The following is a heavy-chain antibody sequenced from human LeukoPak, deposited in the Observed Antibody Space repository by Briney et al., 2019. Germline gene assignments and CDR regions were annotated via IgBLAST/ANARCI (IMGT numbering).Heavy chain of an antibody. V-gene: IGHV3-30*18. Sequence: HAGGSLRLSCAASGFTFSSYGMHWVRQAPGKGLEWVAVISYDGTNKYYADSVKGRFTISRDNAKNSLYLQMNSLRAEDMALYYCAKDISSRWRGNYYFDYWGQGTLVTVSS. CDR3: AKDISSRWRGNYYFDY. CDR1: GFTFSSYG. CDR2: ISYDGTNK. D-gene: IGHD4-23*01. J-gene: IGHJ4*02.